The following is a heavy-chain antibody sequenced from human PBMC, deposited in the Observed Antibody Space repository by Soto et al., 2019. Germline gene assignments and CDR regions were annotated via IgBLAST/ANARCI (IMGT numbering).Heavy chain of an antibody. Sequence: GVLRLSCAASGFTFSSYAMSWVRQAPGKGLEWVSAISGSGGSTYYADSVKGRFTISRDNSKTNLQMNSLRLEDTAVYYCEKDPYGDSGSAMDVRGKGTKVTVPS. V-gene: IGHV3-23*01. CDR1: GFTFSSYA. D-gene: IGHD4-17*01. CDR3: EKDPYGDSGSAMDV. J-gene: IGHJ6*04. CDR2: ISGSGGST.